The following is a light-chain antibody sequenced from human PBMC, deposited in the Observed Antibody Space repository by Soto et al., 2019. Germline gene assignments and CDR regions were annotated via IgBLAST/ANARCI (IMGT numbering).Light chain of an antibody. CDR1: ESISNN. J-gene: IGKJ3*01. V-gene: IGKV3-15*01. CDR2: GAA. CDR3: QQYASAPFS. Sequence: EIVMTQSPATLSVSPGERATLSCRAGESISNNLAWYQQKPGQAPRLLIYGAATRAAGVPARFSGRGSGTEFTLTISSLQSEDFGVYYCQQYASAPFSLGPGTKVDIK.